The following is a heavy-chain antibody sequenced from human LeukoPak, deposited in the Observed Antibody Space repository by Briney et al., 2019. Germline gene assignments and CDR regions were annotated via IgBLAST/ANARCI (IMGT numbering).Heavy chain of an antibody. CDR3: AHSWLRYCSGGSCPDAFDI. V-gene: IGHV2-5*01. CDR1: GFSLSTRGVG. D-gene: IGHD2-15*01. CDR2: IYWNDDK. J-gene: IGHJ3*02. Sequence: SGPTLVKPPQTLTLTCTFSGFSLSTRGVGVGWIRQPPGKALEWLSLIYWNDDKLYSPSLKSRLTITKDTSKNQVVLTMTNMDPVDTATYYCAHSWLRYCSGGSCPDAFDIWGQGTMATVSS.